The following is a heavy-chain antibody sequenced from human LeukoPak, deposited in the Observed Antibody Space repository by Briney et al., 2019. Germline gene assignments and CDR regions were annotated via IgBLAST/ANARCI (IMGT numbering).Heavy chain of an antibody. J-gene: IGHJ5*02. D-gene: IGHD6-13*01. CDR3: ARGLDHSSSWYGYNWFDP. Sequence: GGSLRLSCAASGFTFSSYGMHWARQAPGKGLEWVAFIRYDGSNKYYADSVKGRFTISRDNSKNTLYLQMNSLRAEDTAVYYCARGLDHSSSWYGYNWFDPWGQGTLVTVSS. CDR2: IRYDGSNK. CDR1: GFTFSSYG. V-gene: IGHV3-30*02.